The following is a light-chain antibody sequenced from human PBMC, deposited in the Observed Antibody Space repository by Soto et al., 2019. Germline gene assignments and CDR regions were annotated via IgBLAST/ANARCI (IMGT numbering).Light chain of an antibody. J-gene: IGKJ1*01. V-gene: IGKV3-15*01. CDR3: QQYNNWPRT. CDR2: GAS. CDR1: QSVSSN. Sequence: EIVMTQSPAALSVSPGERATLSSRASQSVSSNLAWYQHKPGQAPRLLMYGASTRATGIPVRFSGSGSGTEFTLTISSLQSEDFAVYYCQQYNNWPRTFGQGTKVEIK.